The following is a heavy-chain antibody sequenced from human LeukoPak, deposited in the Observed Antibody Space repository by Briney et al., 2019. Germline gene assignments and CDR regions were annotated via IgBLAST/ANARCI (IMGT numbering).Heavy chain of an antibody. V-gene: IGHV4-59*01. CDR3: ARSYDTSGYFHAFDI. J-gene: IGHJ3*02. D-gene: IGHD3-22*01. CDR1: GGSISNYY. Sequence: SETLSLTCTVSGGSISNYYWSWIRQSPGKGLEWIGYISYSGDTNYNPSLKSRVTISLDTSKNQFSLKVTSVTAADTAFYYCARSYDTSGYFHAFDIWGQGTMITVSS. CDR2: ISYSGDT.